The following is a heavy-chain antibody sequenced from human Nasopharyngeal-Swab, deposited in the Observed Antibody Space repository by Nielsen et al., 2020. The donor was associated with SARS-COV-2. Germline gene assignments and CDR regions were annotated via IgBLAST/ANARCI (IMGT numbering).Heavy chain of an antibody. D-gene: IGHD1-26*01. V-gene: IGHV1-24*01. J-gene: IGHJ4*02. CDR2: FDPEDGET. Sequence: ASVKVSCKVSGYTLTELSMHWVRQAPGKGLEWMGGFDPEDGETIYAQKFQGRVTMTEDTSTDTAYMELSSLRSEDTAVYYCATDLGVRSSGDNDYWGQGTLVTVSP. CDR3: ATDLGVRSSGDNDY. CDR1: GYTLTELS.